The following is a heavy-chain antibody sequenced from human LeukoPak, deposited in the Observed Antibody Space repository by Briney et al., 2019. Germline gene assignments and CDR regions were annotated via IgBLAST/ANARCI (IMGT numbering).Heavy chain of an antibody. CDR3: ARGGSSMVTPYYFDY. J-gene: IGHJ4*02. D-gene: IGHD1-26*01. CDR1: GYSFTSYW. Sequence: GESLKISCKGSGYSFTSYWIGWVRQMPGKGLEWIGIIYPGDSDTRYSPSFQGQVTISADKSISTAYLQWSSLKASDTAMYYCARGGSSMVTPYYFDYWGQGSLVTVSS. V-gene: IGHV5-51*01. CDR2: IYPGDSDT.